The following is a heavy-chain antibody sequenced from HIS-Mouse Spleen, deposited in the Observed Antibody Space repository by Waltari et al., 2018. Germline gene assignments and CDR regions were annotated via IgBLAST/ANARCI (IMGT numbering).Heavy chain of an antibody. Sequence: QVQLVESGGGVVQPGRSLRLSCAASGFTFSSYGMHWVRQAPGKGLEWVAVISYDGSNKYYADSVKGRFTISRDNSKNTLYLQMNSLRAEDKAVYYCAKIRVGATDYWGQGTLVTVSS. V-gene: IGHV3-30*18. J-gene: IGHJ4*02. CDR3: AKIRVGATDY. CDR2: ISYDGSNK. CDR1: GFTFSSYG. D-gene: IGHD1-26*01.